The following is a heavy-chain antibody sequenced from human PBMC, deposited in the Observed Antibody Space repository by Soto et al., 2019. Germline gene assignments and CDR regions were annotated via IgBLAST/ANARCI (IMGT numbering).Heavy chain of an antibody. CDR2: IYYSGST. CDR3: ARSLAADWFDP. V-gene: IGHV4-30-4*01. J-gene: IGHJ5*02. Sequence: SATLSLTCPVSGGSISSGDYYWRWIRQPPGKGLEWIGYIYYSGSTYYNPSLKSRVTISVDTSKNQFSLKLSSVTAADTAVYYCARSLAADWFDPWGQGTLVTVSA. D-gene: IGHD6-13*01. CDR1: GGSISSGDYY.